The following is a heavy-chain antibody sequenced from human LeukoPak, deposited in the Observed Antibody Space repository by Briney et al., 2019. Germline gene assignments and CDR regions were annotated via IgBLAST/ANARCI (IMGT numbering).Heavy chain of an antibody. D-gene: IGHD6-13*01. CDR3: VKGLAAAGTNY. CDR2: ISSNGGST. J-gene: IGHJ4*02. Sequence: GGSLRLSCSASGFTFSSYAMHWVRQAPGKGLEYVSTISSNGGSTYYADSVKGRFTISRDNSKNTLYLQMGSLRVEDTAVYYCVKGLAAAGTNYWGQGTLVTVSS. V-gene: IGHV3-64D*09. CDR1: GFTFSSYA.